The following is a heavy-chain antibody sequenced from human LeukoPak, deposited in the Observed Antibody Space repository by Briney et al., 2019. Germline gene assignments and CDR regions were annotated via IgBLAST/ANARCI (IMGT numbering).Heavy chain of an antibody. D-gene: IGHD5-18*01. J-gene: IGHJ4*02. CDR2: ISSGSSYT. Sequence: KPGGSLRLSCAASGFRFSDYYMSWIPQPPGKGLEWVSYISSGSSYTNYADSVKGRFTISRDNAKNSLYLQMNSLRAEDTAVYYCARAGTAMDVDYWGQGTLVTVSS. CDR3: ARAGTAMDVDY. V-gene: IGHV3-11*05. CDR1: GFRFSDYY.